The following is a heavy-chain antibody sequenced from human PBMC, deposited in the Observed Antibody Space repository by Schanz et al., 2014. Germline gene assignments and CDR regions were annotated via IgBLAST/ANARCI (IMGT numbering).Heavy chain of an antibody. CDR1: GFTFSDYW. CDR3: TKDKRQRAVAGLFDL. V-gene: IGHV3-7*05. Sequence: EVHLLESGGGLVQPGGSLRLSCTASGFTFSDYWMSWVRQAPGKGPEWVANIKHDGSVKDYVDSVEGRFTNSRDNAKNSLYLQMNSLRAEDTALYYCTKDKRQRAVAGLFDLWGQGTLVTVSS. D-gene: IGHD6-19*01. J-gene: IGHJ4*02. CDR2: IKHDGSVK.